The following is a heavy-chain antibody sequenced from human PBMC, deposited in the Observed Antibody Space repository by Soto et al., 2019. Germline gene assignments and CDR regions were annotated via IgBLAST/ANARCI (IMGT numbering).Heavy chain of an antibody. CDR1: GNSVTTYY. J-gene: IGHJ4*02. CDR3: ARLARQLDY. D-gene: IGHD6-6*01. V-gene: IGHV4-59*02. Sequence: SETLSLTCPVSGNSVTTYYWSWIRQPPGKGLEYIGYVYYTGITNLKPSLASRVTVSVDTSKNQISLTMNSVTTADTAVYYCARLARQLDYWGQGIPVTVSS. CDR2: VYYTGIT.